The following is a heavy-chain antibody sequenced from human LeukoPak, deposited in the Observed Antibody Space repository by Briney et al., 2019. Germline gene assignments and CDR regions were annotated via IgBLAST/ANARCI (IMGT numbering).Heavy chain of an antibody. V-gene: IGHV4-39*07. D-gene: IGHD2-2*01. Sequence: SETLSLTCTVSGGSISSSNYYWGWVRQPPGKGLEWIGNIYNSGSTYYNPSLESRVTVSLEMSKNQFSLRPTSVTAADTAVYYCTRGQPSFDYWGQGILVIVSS. J-gene: IGHJ4*02. CDR3: TRGQPSFDY. CDR1: GGSISSSNYY. CDR2: IYNSGST.